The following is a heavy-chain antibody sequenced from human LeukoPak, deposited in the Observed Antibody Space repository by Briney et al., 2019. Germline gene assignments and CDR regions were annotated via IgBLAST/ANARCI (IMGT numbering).Heavy chain of an antibody. V-gene: IGHV3-48*03. Sequence: GGSLGLSCAASGFTFNNYELNWVRQAPGKGLEWASNISSSGCNIYYADSVKGRFIISRDNAKNSLYLQMNSLRAEDTAVYYCARETYSYDSSGNSPFDYWGQGTLVTVSS. CDR1: GFTFNNYE. CDR2: ISSSGCNI. CDR3: ARETYSYDSSGNSPFDY. D-gene: IGHD3-22*01. J-gene: IGHJ4*02.